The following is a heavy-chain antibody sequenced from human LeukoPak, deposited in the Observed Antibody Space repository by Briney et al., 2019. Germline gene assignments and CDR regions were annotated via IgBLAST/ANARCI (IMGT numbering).Heavy chain of an antibody. CDR1: GYTFTGYY. CDR2: ISAYNGNT. Sequence: ASVKVSCKASGYTFTGYYMHWVRQAPGQGLEWMGWISAYNGNTNYAQKLQGRVTMTTDTSTSTAYMELRSLRSDDTAVYYCARGNGGEAWFDPWGQGTLVTVSS. J-gene: IGHJ5*02. CDR3: ARGNGGEAWFDP. V-gene: IGHV1-18*04. D-gene: IGHD2-8*01.